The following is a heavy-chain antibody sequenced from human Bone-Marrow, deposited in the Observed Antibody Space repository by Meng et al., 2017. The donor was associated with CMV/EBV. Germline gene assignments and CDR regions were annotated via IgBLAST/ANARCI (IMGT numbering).Heavy chain of an antibody. V-gene: IGHV1-2*02. Sequence: ASVKVSCKASGYTFTGYYMHWVRQAPGQGLEWMGWINPNSGGTNYAQKFQGRVTMPRDTSISTAYMELSRLRSDDTAVYYCARHPRTSYSSTRFDYWGQGTLVTVSS. D-gene: IGHD6-13*01. J-gene: IGHJ4*02. CDR1: GYTFTGYY. CDR3: ARHPRTSYSSTRFDY. CDR2: INPNSGGT.